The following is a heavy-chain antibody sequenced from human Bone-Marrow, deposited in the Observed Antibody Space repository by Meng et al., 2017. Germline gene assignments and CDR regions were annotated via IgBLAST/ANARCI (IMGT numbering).Heavy chain of an antibody. CDR2: INAVFGTT. D-gene: IGHD6-19*01. Sequence: SVKVSCKALGGIFSNYVIGWVRQAPGQGLEWMGGINAVFGTTNYAQKFQDRVTITSDESTSTAYMELSSLRSEDTAVYYCASPPYSGWYAYFDYWGQGTLVTVSS. V-gene: IGHV1-69*13. J-gene: IGHJ4*02. CDR1: GGIFSNYV. CDR3: ASPPYSGWYAYFDY.